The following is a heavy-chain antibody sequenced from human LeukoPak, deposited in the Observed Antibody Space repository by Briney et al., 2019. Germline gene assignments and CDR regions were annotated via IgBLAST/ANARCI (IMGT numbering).Heavy chain of an antibody. CDR1: GVSISSGSYY. CDR3: ARMSGYSSSWYSRRRPESQTDAFDI. V-gene: IGHV4-61*02. Sequence: SETLSLTCTVSGVSISSGSYYWSWIRQPAGKGLEWIGRIYTSGSTNYNPSLKSRVTISVDTSKNQFSLKLSSVTAADTAVYYCARMSGYSSSWYSRRRPESQTDAFDIWGQGTMVTVSS. D-gene: IGHD6-13*01. J-gene: IGHJ3*02. CDR2: IYTSGST.